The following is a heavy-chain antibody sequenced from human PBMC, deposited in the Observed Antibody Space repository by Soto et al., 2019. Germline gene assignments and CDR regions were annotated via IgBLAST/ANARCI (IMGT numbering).Heavy chain of an antibody. CDR3: ARVTNPIAVAALSWDY. Sequence: QVQLVQSGAEVKKPGSSVKVSCMACGGTFSSYAISRVRQAPGQGLEWMGGIIPIFGTANYAQKFQGRVTITADESTSTAYMELSSLRSEDTAVYYCARVTNPIAVAALSWDYWGQGTLVTVSS. CDR1: GGTFSSYA. CDR2: IIPIFGTA. V-gene: IGHV1-69*01. J-gene: IGHJ4*02. D-gene: IGHD6-19*01.